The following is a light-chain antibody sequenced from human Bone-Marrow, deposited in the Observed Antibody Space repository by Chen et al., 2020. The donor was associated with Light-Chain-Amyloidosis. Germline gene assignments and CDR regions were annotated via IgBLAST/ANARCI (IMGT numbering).Light chain of an antibody. CDR3: QSYQGSSQGV. CDR2: EDD. CDR1: SGSIATNY. Sequence: NFMLTQPHSVSESPGKTVIISCTRSSGSIATNYVQWYQQRPGSSPTTVIYEDDQGPSGVPDRFSGSIDRSSNSASLTISGLKIEDEADYYCQSYQGSSQGVFGGGTKLTVL. J-gene: IGLJ3*02. V-gene: IGLV6-57*01.